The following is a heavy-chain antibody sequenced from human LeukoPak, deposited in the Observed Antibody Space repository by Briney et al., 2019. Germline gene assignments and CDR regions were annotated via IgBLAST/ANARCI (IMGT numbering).Heavy chain of an antibody. Sequence: GASVKVSCKASGGTFSTYAISWVRQAPGQGLEWMGAIIPTFDTPNYAQKFQGRVTITADESTSTAYMELSSLRSEDTAVYYCARVGAERWELLESLDYWGQGTLVTVSS. V-gene: IGHV1-69*01. CDR3: ARVGAERWELLESLDY. J-gene: IGHJ4*02. CDR2: IIPTFDTP. CDR1: GGTFSTYA. D-gene: IGHD1-26*01.